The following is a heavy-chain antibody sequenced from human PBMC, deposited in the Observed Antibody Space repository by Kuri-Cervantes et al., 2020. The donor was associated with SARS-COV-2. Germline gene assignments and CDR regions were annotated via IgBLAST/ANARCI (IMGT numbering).Heavy chain of an antibody. CDR2: INPNSGGT. Sequence: ASVKVSCKASGYTFTGYYMHWVRQAPGQGLEWMGWINPNSGGTNYAQKFQGWVTMTRDTSISTAYMELSSLRSEDTAVYYCARGAMGRSYSDQFDYWGQGTLVTVSS. CDR3: ARGAMGRSYSDQFDY. J-gene: IGHJ4*02. CDR1: GYTFTGYY. V-gene: IGHV1-2*04. D-gene: IGHD1-26*01.